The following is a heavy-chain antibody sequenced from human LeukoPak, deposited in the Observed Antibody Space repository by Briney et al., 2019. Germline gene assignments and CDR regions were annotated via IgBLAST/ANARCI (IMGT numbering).Heavy chain of an antibody. D-gene: IGHD2-2*01. J-gene: IGHJ4*02. CDR3: ARTLQASSTSLSLGY. CDR2: IYYSGST. Sequence: SEALSLTCTVSGGSISSYYWSWIRQPPGKGLEWIGYIYYSGSTNYNPSLKSRVTISVDTSKNQFSLKLSSVTAADTAVYYCARTLQASSTSLSLGYWGQGTLVTVSS. V-gene: IGHV4-59*01. CDR1: GGSISSYY.